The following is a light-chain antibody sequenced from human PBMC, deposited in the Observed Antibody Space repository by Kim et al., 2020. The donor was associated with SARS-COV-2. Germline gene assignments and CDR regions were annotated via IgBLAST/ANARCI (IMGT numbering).Light chain of an antibody. CDR1: NIGTKN. CDR3: QVWDSSTGG. CDR2: GDS. V-gene: IGLV3-9*01. Sequence: SYELTQPLSVSVALGQTARITCGGNNIGTKNVHWFQQKPGQAPVLVICGDSNRPSGIPERFPGSNSGNTATLTISRAQPGDEADYYCQVWDSSTGGFGGG. J-gene: IGLJ3*02.